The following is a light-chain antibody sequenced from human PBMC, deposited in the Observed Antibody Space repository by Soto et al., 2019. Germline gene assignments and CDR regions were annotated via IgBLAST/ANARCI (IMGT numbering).Light chain of an antibody. J-gene: IGKJ4*01. Sequence: DIQMTLSPSSLSASVGDRVTITCRASQSINNYLSWYQQKPGKAPKLLINVASTWQSGVPSRFSGSGSGTDVTLAISRLQPEDFATYYGQQSSSTPQTFGGGTRVEIK. CDR2: VAS. CDR1: QSINNY. CDR3: QQSSSTPQT. V-gene: IGKV1-39*01.